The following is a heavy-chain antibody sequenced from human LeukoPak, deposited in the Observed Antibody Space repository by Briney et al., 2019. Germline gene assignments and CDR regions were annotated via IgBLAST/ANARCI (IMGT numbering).Heavy chain of an antibody. D-gene: IGHD3-22*01. CDR1: GYTFTGYY. CDR3: ARAYRGITMIVVARPGY. J-gene: IGHJ4*02. V-gene: IGHV1-2*02. Sequence: ASVKVSCKASGYTFTGYYMHWVRRAPGRGLEWMGWINPNSGGTNYAQKFQGRVTMTRDTSISTAYMELSRLRSDDTAVYYCARAYRGITMIVVARPGYWGQGTLVTVSS. CDR2: INPNSGGT.